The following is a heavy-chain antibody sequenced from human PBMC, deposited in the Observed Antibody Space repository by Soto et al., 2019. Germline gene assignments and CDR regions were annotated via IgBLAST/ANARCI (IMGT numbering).Heavy chain of an antibody. V-gene: IGHV1-46*01. J-gene: IGHJ5*02. CDR1: GCTFTSYY. D-gene: IGHD3-10*01. Sequence: ASVKVSCKACGCTFTSYYMHWVRQAPGQGLEWMGIINPSGGSTSYAQKFQGRVTMTRDTSTSTVYMELSSLRSEDTAVYYCARGALLWFGEPRGWFDPWGQGTLVTVSS. CDR3: ARGALLWFGEPRGWFDP. CDR2: INPSGGST.